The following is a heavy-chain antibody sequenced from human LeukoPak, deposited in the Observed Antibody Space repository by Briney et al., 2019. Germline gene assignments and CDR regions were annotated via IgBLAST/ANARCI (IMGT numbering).Heavy chain of an antibody. CDR2: IYYSGST. V-gene: IGHV4-59*01. CDR1: GGSISSYY. CDR3: AREVGVDTAMVTYYFDY. D-gene: IGHD5-18*01. J-gene: IGHJ4*02. Sequence: PSETLSLTCTVSGGSISSYYWSWIRQPPGKGLEWIGYIYYSGSTNYNPSLKGRVTISVDTSKNQFSLKLSSVTAADTAVYYCAREVGVDTAMVTYYFDYWGQGTLVTVSS.